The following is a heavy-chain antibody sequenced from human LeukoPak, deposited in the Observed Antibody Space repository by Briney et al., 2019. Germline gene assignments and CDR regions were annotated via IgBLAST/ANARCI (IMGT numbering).Heavy chain of an antibody. Sequence: GESLRLSCAASGFTVSSNYMTWVRQAPGKGLEWVSVIYSGGSTYYADSVKGRFTISRDNSKNTLYIQMDSLRPEDTAVYYCARDDVCSGYQYVCGKGTTVTVSS. V-gene: IGHV3-66*02. D-gene: IGHD3-3*01. CDR1: GFTVSSNY. J-gene: IGHJ6*04. CDR2: IYSGGST. CDR3: ARDDVCSGYQYV.